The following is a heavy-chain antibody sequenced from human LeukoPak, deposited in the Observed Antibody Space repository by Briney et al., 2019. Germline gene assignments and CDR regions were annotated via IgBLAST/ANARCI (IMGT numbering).Heavy chain of an antibody. CDR1: GYTFTSYG. J-gene: IGHJ1*01. V-gene: IGHV1-18*01. D-gene: IGHD6-6*01. CDR2: ISAYNGNT. CDR3: ARDSLRTTSKLSTPPGWYSSSSQYFQH. Sequence: ASVKVSCKASGYTFTSYGISWVRQAPGQGLEWMGWISAYNGNTNYAQKLQGRVTMTTDTSTSTAYMELRSLRSDDTAVYYCARDSLRTTSKLSTPPGWYSSSSQYFQHWGQGTLVTVSS.